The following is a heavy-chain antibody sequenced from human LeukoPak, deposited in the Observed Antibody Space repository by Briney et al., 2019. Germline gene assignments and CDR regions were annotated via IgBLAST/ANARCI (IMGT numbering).Heavy chain of an antibody. CDR2: IYYSGTT. V-gene: IGHV4-59*12. CDR1: GGSISTYY. D-gene: IGHD3-9*01. CDR3: ARGLTGYKTGYLSGPYLY. J-gene: IGHJ4*02. Sequence: SETLSLTCTVSGGSISTYYWNWIRQPPGKGLEWIGYIYYSGTTNYNPSLKSRVTISVDTSKNQFSLKLSSVTAADTAVYYCARGLTGYKTGYLSGPYLYWGQGTLVTVSS.